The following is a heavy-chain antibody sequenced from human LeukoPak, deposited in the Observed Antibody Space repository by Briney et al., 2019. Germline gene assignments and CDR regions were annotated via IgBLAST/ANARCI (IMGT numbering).Heavy chain of an antibody. CDR1: GFTFSSYA. Sequence: GGSLRLSCAASGFTFSSYAMSWVRQAPGKGLRWVSAISGSGGSTYYADSVKGRFTISRDNSKKPLYLQMNSLRAEDTAVYYCAKVLGRLGELPLPNFDSWGQGTLVTVSS. CDR3: AKVLGRLGELPLPNFDS. D-gene: IGHD3-16*02. J-gene: IGHJ4*02. CDR2: ISGSGGST. V-gene: IGHV3-23*01.